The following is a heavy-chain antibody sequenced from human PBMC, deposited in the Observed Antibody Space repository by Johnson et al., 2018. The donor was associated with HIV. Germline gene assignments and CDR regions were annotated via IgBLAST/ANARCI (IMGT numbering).Heavy chain of an antibody. V-gene: IGHV3-7*01. D-gene: IGHD1-7*01. CDR1: GFTFKNYW. CDR2: LRQDGGEK. CDR3: ARGAPNWNYEPFSDAFDI. J-gene: IGHJ3*02. Sequence: VQLVESRGVLVQPGESLRLSCVVSGFTFKNYWMTWVRQAPGKGLEWVAYLRQDGGEKEYLESVKGRFTISRDNAKNSLYLQMNSLRAEDTAVFYCARGAPNWNYEPFSDAFDIWGQGTMVTVSS.